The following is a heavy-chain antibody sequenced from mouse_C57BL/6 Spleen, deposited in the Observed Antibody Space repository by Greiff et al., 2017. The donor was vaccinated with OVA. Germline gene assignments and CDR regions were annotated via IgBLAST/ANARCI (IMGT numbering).Heavy chain of an antibody. CDR2: IDPSDSET. V-gene: IGHV1-52*01. CDR3: ARGFLYDYGFDY. D-gene: IGHD2-4*01. CDR1: GYTFTSYW. Sequence: VQLQQSGAELVRPGSSVKLSCKASGYTFTSYWMHWVKQRPIQGLEWIGNIDPSDSETHYNQKFKDKATLTVDKSSSTAYMQLSSLTSEDSAVYYCARGFLYDYGFDYWGQGTTLTVSS. J-gene: IGHJ2*01.